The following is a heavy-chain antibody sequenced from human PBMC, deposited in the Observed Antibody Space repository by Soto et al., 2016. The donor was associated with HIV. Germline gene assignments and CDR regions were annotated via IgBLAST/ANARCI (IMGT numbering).Heavy chain of an antibody. CDR3: ARDRANYYDSSGYYSMDV. CDR1: GYSFTGYY. CDR2: INPNSGGT. J-gene: IGHJ6*03. V-gene: IGHV1-2*02. Sequence: QVQVVQSGPEVKKPGASVKVSCKASGYSFTGYYMHWVRQAPGQGLEWMGWINPNSGGTNYAQKFQGRVTMTRDTSISTAYMELSRLRSDDTAVYYCARDRANYYDSSGYYSMDVWGKGTTVTVSS. D-gene: IGHD3-22*01.